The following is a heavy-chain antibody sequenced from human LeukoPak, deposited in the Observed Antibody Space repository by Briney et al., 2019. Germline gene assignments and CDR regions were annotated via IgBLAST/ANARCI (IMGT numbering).Heavy chain of an antibody. D-gene: IGHD5-12*01. Sequence: ASVKVSCKAYGYTFTNYYIHWARQAPGQAPESIGIINPSGGRSSHAQKFQGRLTMTRDTSTSTGYMELYSLRSEDTAVYYCVRGYSGYENDYWGQGTLVTVSS. CDR3: VRGYSGYENDY. J-gene: IGHJ4*02. V-gene: IGHV1-46*03. CDR1: GYTFTNYY. CDR2: INPSGGRS.